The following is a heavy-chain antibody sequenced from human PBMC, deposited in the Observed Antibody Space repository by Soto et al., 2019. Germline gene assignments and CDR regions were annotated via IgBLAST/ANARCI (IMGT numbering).Heavy chain of an antibody. CDR2: ISSSAGTI. V-gene: IGHV3-11*01. J-gene: IGHJ6*02. CDR1: GFTFSDYY. CDR3: ARGGTNYYYYGVDV. Sequence: QVQLVESGGGLVKPGGSLRLSCAASGFTFSDYYMNWIRQAPGKGLEWVSYISSSAGTIYYADSVKGRFTISRDNAKNSLYLQLNILRAEDTAVYYCARGGTNYYYYGVDVWGQGTTVTVSS.